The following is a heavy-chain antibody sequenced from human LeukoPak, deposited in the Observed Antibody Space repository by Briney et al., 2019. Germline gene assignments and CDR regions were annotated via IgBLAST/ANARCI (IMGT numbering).Heavy chain of an antibody. J-gene: IGHJ4*02. CDR2: IIPIFGTA. D-gene: IGHD2-15*01. CDR1: GGTFSSYA. Sequence: SVKVSCKASGGTFSSYAISWVRQAPEQGLEWMGGIIPIFGTANYAQKFQGRVTITADESTSTAYMELSSLRSEDTAVYYCARAEWGGGSGRSDYWGQGTLVTVSS. CDR3: ARAEWGGGSGRSDY. V-gene: IGHV1-69*01.